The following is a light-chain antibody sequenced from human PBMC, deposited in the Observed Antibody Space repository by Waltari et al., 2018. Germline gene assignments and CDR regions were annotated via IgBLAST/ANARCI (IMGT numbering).Light chain of an antibody. Sequence: EIVLTQSPGTLSLSPGERAALSCRASQSVTSSSLAWYQQKPGQAPRLLIYGASSRATGTPDRFSGSGSGTDFTLTISRLEPEDFAVYYCQQYGSSPPITFGGGTKVEIK. J-gene: IGKJ4*01. V-gene: IGKV3-20*01. CDR1: QSVTSSS. CDR2: GAS. CDR3: QQYGSSPPIT.